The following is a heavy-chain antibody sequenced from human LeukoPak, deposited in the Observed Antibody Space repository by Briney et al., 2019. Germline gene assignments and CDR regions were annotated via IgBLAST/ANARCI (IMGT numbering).Heavy chain of an antibody. J-gene: IGHJ4*02. CDR3: ARDHLIVVLRYYFDY. CDR2: ISYDGSNK. CDR1: GFTFSSYA. V-gene: IGHV3-30*04. Sequence: GGSLRLSCAASGFTFSSYAMHWVRQAPGKGLEWVAVISYDGSNKYYADSVKGRFTISRDNSKNTLYLQMNSLRAEDTAVYYCARDHLIVVLRYYFDYWGQGTLVSVFS. D-gene: IGHD3-22*01.